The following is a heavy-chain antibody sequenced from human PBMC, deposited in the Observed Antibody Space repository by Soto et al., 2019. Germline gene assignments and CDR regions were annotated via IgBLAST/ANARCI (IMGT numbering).Heavy chain of an antibody. V-gene: IGHV3-11*01. CDR2: ISSSGSTI. CDR3: ARPKTTVKDYYYYMDV. D-gene: IGHD4-17*01. Sequence: GGSLRLSCAASGFTFSDYYMSWIRQAPGKGLEWVSYISSSGSTIYYADSVKGRFTISRDNAKNSLYLQMNSLRAEDTAVYYCARPKTTVKDYYYYMDVWGKGTTVTVSS. J-gene: IGHJ6*03. CDR1: GFTFSDYY.